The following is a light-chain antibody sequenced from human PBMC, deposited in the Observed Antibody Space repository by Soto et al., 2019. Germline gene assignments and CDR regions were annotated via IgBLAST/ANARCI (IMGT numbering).Light chain of an antibody. J-gene: IGLJ2*01. CDR2: LKSDGSH. CDR1: SGHSSYA. CDR3: QTWGTGSVV. Sequence: QAVVTQSPSASASLGASVKLTCTLSSGHSSYAIAWHQQQPEKGPRYLMKLKSDGSHSKGDGIPDRFSGSSSGAERYLTISSLQSEDEAEYYCQTWGTGSVVFGGGTKVTVL. V-gene: IGLV4-69*01.